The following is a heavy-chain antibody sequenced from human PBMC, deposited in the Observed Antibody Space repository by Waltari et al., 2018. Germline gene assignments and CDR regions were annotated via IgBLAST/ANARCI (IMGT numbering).Heavy chain of an antibody. CDR2: IYPSGST. Sequence: QVQLQESGPGLVKPSETLSLTCAFPGYSITSNYYWRWVRQPPGKGLEWIGTIYPSGSTYYNPSLKSRVTIFVDTSKNQFSLKLSSVTAADTALYYCARLNSWYGLNWGQGTLVTVSS. V-gene: IGHV4-38-2*01. J-gene: IGHJ4*02. CDR3: ARLNSWYGLN. D-gene: IGHD6-13*01. CDR1: GYSITSNYY.